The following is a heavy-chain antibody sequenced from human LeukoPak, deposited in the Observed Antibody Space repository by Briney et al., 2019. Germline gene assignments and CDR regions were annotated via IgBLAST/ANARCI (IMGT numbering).Heavy chain of an antibody. J-gene: IGHJ3*02. D-gene: IGHD5-18*01. CDR3: ARAGIQLWSAFDI. CDR1: GGTFSSYA. CDR2: IIPIFGTA. Sequence: ASVKVSCKASGGTFSSYAISWVRQAPGQGLEWMGRIIPIFGTANYAQKFQGRVTITTDESTSTAYMELSSLRSEDTTVYYCARAGIQLWSAFDIWGQGTMVTVSS. V-gene: IGHV1-69*05.